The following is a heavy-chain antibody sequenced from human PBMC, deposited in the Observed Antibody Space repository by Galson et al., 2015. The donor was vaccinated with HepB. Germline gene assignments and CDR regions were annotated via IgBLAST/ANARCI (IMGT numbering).Heavy chain of an antibody. J-gene: IGHJ6*02. CDR2: ISAYNGNT. CDR3: ATFLLAAAGQNYYYYGMDV. V-gene: IGHV1-18*04. D-gene: IGHD6-13*01. Sequence: SVKVSCKASGYTFTSYGISWVRQAPGQGLEWMGWISAYNGNTNYAQKFQGRVTMTEDTSTDTAYMELSSLRSEDTAVYYCATFLLAAAGQNYYYYGMDVWGQGTTVTVSS. CDR1: GYTFTSYG.